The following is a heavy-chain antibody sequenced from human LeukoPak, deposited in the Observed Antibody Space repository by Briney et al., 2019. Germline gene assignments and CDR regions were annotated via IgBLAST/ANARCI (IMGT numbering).Heavy chain of an antibody. V-gene: IGHV1-69*13. CDR3: ARDVTGYSLSSGY. CDR2: IIPIFGTA. D-gene: IGHD3-9*01. CDR1: GGTFSSYA. Sequence: SVKVSCKASGGTFSSYAISWVRQAPGQGLEWMGGIIPIFGTANYAQKFQGRVTITADESTSTVYMELSSLRSEDTGVYYCARDVTGYSLSSGYWGQGTLVTVTS. J-gene: IGHJ4*02.